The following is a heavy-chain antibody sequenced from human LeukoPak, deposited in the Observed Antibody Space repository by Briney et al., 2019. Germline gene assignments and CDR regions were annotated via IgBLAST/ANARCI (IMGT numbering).Heavy chain of an antibody. CDR2: ISWNSGSI. J-gene: IGHJ3*02. CDR1: GFTFDDYA. D-gene: IGHD3-10*01. Sequence: GGSLRLSCAASGFTFDDYAMHWVRQAPGKGLEWVSGISWNSGSIGYADSVKGRFTISIDNAKNSLYLQMNSLRAEDMALYYCAKDISVRGAPRGFDIWGQGTMVTVSS. CDR3: AKDISVRGAPRGFDI. V-gene: IGHV3-9*03.